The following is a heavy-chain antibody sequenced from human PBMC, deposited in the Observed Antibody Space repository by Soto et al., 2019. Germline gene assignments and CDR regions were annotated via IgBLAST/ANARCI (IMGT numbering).Heavy chain of an antibody. CDR2: IYPGDSDT. D-gene: IGHD2-2*02. Sequence: PGESLKISCXGSGYSFTSYWIGWVRQMPGKGLEWMGIIYPGDSDTRYSPSFQGQVTISADKSVSTAYLQWSSLKASDTAMYYCARHVRYCSSTSCYRYPDYYYYGMDVWGQGTTVTVSS. CDR3: ARHVRYCSSTSCYRYPDYYYYGMDV. V-gene: IGHV5-51*01. J-gene: IGHJ6*02. CDR1: GYSFTSYW.